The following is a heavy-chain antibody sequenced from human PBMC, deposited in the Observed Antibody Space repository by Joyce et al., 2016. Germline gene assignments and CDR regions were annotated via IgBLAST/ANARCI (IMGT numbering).Heavy chain of an antibody. CDR1: GYYFISYW. J-gene: IGHJ4*02. Sequence: EVQLVQSGAELKKPGESLKISCEASGYYFISYWIGWVRQMPGKGLEWMGIIYPGGSNPRYGPSFEGQVTISADKSINTAYLEWSSLKASDTAIYYCVRQVVGDKDYWGQGTLVTVPS. CDR3: VRQVVGDKDY. D-gene: IGHD1-26*01. V-gene: IGHV5-51*01. CDR2: IYPGGSNP.